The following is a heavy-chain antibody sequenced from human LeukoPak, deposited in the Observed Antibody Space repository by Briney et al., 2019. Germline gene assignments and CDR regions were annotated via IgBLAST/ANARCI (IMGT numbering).Heavy chain of an antibody. V-gene: IGHV1-69*13. CDR1: GGTFSSYA. CDR2: IIPIFGTA. CDR3: ARDHKGYFQH. D-gene: IGHD6-13*01. Sequence: SVKVSCKASGGTFSSYAISWVRQAPGQGLEWMGGIIPIFGTANYAQKFQGRVTITADESTSTAYMEPSSLRSEDTAVYYCARDHKGYFQHWGQGTLVTVSS. J-gene: IGHJ1*01.